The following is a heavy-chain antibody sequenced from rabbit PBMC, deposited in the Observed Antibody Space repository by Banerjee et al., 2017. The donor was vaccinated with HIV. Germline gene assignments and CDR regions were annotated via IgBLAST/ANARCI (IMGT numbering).Heavy chain of an antibody. CDR1: GIDFSSYCY. CDR2: INTISGDT. V-gene: IGHV1S40*01. J-gene: IGHJ4*01. D-gene: IGHD4-1*01. CDR3: ARDLAGVIGWNFNL. Sequence: QSLQESGGGLVKPGGTLTLTCKASGIDFSSYCYICWVRQAPGKGLEWIACINTISGDTVYATWAKGRFTISKASWTTVTLQMTSLTAADTASYFCARDLAGVIGWNFNLWGPGTLVTVS.